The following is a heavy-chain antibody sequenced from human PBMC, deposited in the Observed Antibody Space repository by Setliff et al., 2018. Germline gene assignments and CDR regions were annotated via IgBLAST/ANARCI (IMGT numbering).Heavy chain of an antibody. J-gene: IGHJ4*02. Sequence: SETLSLTCSVSGGSVSSGGFYWSWIRQSAGRGLEWIGHFHTGGATDYNLPLKSPVTISLDSSKNQFSLRLSSVTAADAAVYFCSRESATIGEFPLYYFDKWGQGIPVTVSS. D-gene: IGHD3-10*01. CDR1: GGSVSSGGFY. V-gene: IGHV4-61*09. CDR2: FHTGGAT. CDR3: SRESATIGEFPLYYFDK.